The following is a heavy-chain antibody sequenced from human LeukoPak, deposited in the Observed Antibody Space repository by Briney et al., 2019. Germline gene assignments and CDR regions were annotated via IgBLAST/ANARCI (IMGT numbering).Heavy chain of an antibody. CDR1: GYTFTSYD. CDR3: ARDYPVAGGEDCFDP. J-gene: IGHJ5*02. D-gene: IGHD3-16*01. CDR2: VSAHDGHT. Sequence: ASVKVSCKASGYTFTSYDINWVRQAPGQGLEWMGWVSAHDGHTNLAQKFQGRVTMTRDTSTNTAYMEVGSLTSDDTAVYYCARDYPVAGGEDCFDPWGQGTLVTVSS. V-gene: IGHV1-18*01.